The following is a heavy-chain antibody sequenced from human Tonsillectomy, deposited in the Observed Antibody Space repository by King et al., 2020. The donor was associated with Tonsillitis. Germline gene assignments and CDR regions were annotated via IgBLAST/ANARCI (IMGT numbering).Heavy chain of an antibody. CDR3: ARSGWYSWFDP. CDR1: GGSIRIDGYY. CDR2: IYHSGNT. Sequence: QLQESGPRLVKPSETLSLTCTVSGGSIRIDGYYWGWIRQPPGKGLEWIGSIYHSGNTYYNPSLESRVAISEDTSKNHFSLNLSSVTAADTAVYYCARSGWYSWFDPWGQGALVTVSS. V-gene: IGHV4-39*01. J-gene: IGHJ5*02. D-gene: IGHD6-19*01.